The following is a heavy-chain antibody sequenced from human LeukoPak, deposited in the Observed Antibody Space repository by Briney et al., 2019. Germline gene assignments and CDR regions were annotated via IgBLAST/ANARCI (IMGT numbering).Heavy chain of an antibody. Sequence: GRSLRLSCAASGFTFNTYGMHWVRQAPGKGLEWVAVIWYDGSNKYYADSVKGRFTISRDNSKNTLYLQMNSLRAEDTAVYYCAREVGGYSSDWYWFDPWGQGTLVTVSS. V-gene: IGHV3-33*01. CDR1: GFTFNTYG. D-gene: IGHD6-19*01. J-gene: IGHJ5*02. CDR3: AREVGGYSSDWYWFDP. CDR2: IWYDGSNK.